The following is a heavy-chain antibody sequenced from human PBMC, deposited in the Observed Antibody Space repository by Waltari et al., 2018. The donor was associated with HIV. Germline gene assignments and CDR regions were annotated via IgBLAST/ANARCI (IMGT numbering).Heavy chain of an antibody. CDR2: IWYDGSNK. J-gene: IGHJ4*02. CDR3: SRGPTTALVFDY. Sequence: QVQLVESGGGVVQPGRSLRLSCAASGFTFSSSGMFCVRQAPGKGLEWVAFIWYDGSNKYYADSVKGRFTISRDNSKDTLSLQMNSLRVEDTAVYYCSRGPTTALVFDYWGQGTPVTVSS. CDR1: GFTFSSSG. D-gene: IGHD5-18*01. V-gene: IGHV3-33*01.